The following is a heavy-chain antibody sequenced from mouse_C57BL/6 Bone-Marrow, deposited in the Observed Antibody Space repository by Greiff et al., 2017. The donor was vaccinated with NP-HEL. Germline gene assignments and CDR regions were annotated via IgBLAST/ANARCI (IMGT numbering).Heavy chain of an antibody. CDR3: ARDRRQLRLLYAMDY. Sequence: EVNVVESGGGLVKPGGSLKLSCAASGFTFSSYAMSWVRQTPEKRLEWVATISDGGSYTYYPDNVKGRFTISRDNAKNNLYLQMSHLKSEDTAMYYCARDRRQLRLLYAMDYWGQGTSVTVSS. CDR2: ISDGGSYT. CDR1: GFTFSSYA. D-gene: IGHD3-2*02. V-gene: IGHV5-4*01. J-gene: IGHJ4*01.